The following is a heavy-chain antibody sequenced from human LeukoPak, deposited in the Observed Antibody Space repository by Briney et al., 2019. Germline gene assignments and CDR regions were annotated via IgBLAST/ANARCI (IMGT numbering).Heavy chain of an antibody. CDR3: ARETRGHYYDSSGPDH. CDR2: ISSSDSST. J-gene: IGHJ5*02. V-gene: IGHV3-48*03. CDR1: GFTFRSYE. Sequence: GGSLRLSCAASGFTFRSYEMNWVRQAPGKGLDWVSYISSSDSSTHYADSVKGRFTISRDNAKNSLYLQMNSLRVEDMGVYYCARETRGHYYDSSGPDHWGQGTLVTVSS. D-gene: IGHD3-22*01.